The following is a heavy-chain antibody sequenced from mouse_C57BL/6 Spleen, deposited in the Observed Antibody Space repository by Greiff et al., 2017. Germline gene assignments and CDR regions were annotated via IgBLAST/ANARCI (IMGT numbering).Heavy chain of an antibody. CDR3: ARNYDYDGGFDY. D-gene: IGHD2-4*01. CDR2: ISSGSSTI. J-gene: IGHJ2*01. V-gene: IGHV5-17*01. Sequence: EVKLMESGGGLVKPGGSLKLSCAASGFTFSDYGMHWVRQAPEKGLEWVAYISSGSSTIYYADTVKGRCTISRDNAKNTLFLQMTSLTSEDTAMYYCARNYDYDGGFDYWGQGTTLTVSS. CDR1: GFTFSDYG.